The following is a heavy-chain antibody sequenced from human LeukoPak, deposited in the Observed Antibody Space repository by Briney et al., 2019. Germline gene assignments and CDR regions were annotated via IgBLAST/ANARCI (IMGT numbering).Heavy chain of an antibody. CDR2: ISSSSSYI. Sequence: GGSLRLSCAASGFTFSSYSMNWVRQAPGKGLEWVSSISSSSSYIYYADSVKGRFTISRDNAKNSLYLQMNSLRAEDTDVYYCARDVSIAARPDYFDYWGQGTLVTVSS. CDR1: GFTFSSYS. D-gene: IGHD6-6*01. CDR3: ARDVSIAARPDYFDY. J-gene: IGHJ4*02. V-gene: IGHV3-21*04.